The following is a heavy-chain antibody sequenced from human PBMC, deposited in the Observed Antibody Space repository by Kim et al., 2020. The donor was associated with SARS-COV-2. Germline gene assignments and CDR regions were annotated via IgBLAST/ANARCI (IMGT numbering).Heavy chain of an antibody. CDR1: GFTFTSSA. V-gene: IGHV1-58*01. D-gene: IGHD1-26*01. CDR2: IVVGSGNT. CDR3: AVGTVGARRYFDL. J-gene: IGHJ2*01. Sequence: SVKVSCKASGFTFTSSAVQWVRQARGQRLEWIGWIVVGSGNTNYAQKFQERVTITRDMSTSTAYMELSSLRSEDTAVYYCAVGTVGARRYFDLWGRGTLVTVSS.